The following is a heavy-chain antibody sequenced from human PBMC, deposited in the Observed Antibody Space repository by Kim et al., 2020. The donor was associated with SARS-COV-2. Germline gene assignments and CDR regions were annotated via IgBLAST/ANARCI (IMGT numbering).Heavy chain of an antibody. CDR3: ARDRGGG. CDR2: SGGRK. V-gene: IGHV3-53*01. Sequence: SGGRKYYADAVKGRFTISRDNSKNTLYLQMNSRRAEDTAVYYCARDRGGGWGQGTLVTVSS. J-gene: IGHJ4*02. D-gene: IGHD3-10*01.